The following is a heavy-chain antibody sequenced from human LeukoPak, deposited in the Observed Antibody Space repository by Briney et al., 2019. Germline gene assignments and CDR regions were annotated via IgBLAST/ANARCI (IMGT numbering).Heavy chain of an antibody. Sequence: PSETLSLTCAVYGGSFSGYYWSWIRQPPGKGLEWIGEINHSGSTNYNPSLKSRVTISVDTSKNQFSLKLSSVTAADTAVYYCARERDWDVSGMDVWGRGTTVTVSS. J-gene: IGHJ6*02. D-gene: IGHD2-21*02. CDR1: GGSFSGYY. CDR3: ARERDWDVSGMDV. CDR2: INHSGST. V-gene: IGHV4-34*01.